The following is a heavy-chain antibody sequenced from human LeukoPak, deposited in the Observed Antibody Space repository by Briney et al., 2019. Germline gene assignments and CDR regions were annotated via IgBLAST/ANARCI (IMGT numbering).Heavy chain of an antibody. J-gene: IGHJ4*02. CDR1: GFTFSSYE. CDR2: ISSSGSTI. Sequence: PGGSLRLSCAASGFTFSSYEMNWVRQAPGKGLEWVSYISSSGSTIYYADSVKGRFTISRDNAKNSLYLQMNSLRAEDTAVYYCARSGYYDILTGYYRRGFDYWGQGTLVTVSS. D-gene: IGHD3-9*01. V-gene: IGHV3-48*03. CDR3: ARSGYYDILTGYYRRGFDY.